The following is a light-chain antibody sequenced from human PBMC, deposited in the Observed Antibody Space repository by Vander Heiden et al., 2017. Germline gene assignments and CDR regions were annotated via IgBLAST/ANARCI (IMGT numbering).Light chain of an antibody. J-gene: IGLJ2*01. CDR2: SNN. CDR3: AAWDDSLNGVV. V-gene: IGLV1-44*01. CDR1: SSNIGTNS. Sequence: QSVLTQPPSASGTPGQGVTTSCSGSSSNIGTNSVNWYQQLPGTAPKLLLYSNNHRPSGVPDRFSGSKSGTSASLAITGLQSEDEADYYCAAWDDSLNGVVFGGGTKLTVL.